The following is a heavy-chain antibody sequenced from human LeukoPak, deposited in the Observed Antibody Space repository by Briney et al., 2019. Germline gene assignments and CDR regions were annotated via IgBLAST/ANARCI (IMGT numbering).Heavy chain of an antibody. Sequence: SGGPLRLSCAASGFAFDDYGMSWVRQAPGKGLEWVSGINWNGGSIGYADSVKGRFTISRDNAKNSLYLQINSLRAEDTALYYCARADKDGYGFFGFDYWGQGTLVTVSS. D-gene: IGHD5-18*01. J-gene: IGHJ4*02. CDR3: ARADKDGYGFFGFDY. CDR1: GFAFDDYG. V-gene: IGHV3-20*04. CDR2: INWNGGSI.